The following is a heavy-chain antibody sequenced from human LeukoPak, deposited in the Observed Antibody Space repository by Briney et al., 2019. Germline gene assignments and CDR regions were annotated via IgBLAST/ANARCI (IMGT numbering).Heavy chain of an antibody. CDR3: ARGSSWSDYYYYYMDV. J-gene: IGHJ6*03. CDR2: ISAYNGNT. V-gene: IGHV1-18*01. D-gene: IGHD6-13*01. CDR1: GYTFTSYD. Sequence: GASVKVSCKASGYTFTSYDINWVRQAPGQGLEWMGWISAYNGNTNYAQKLQGRVTMTTDTSTSTAYMELRSLRSDDTAVYYCARGSSWSDYYYYYMDVWGKGTTVTISS.